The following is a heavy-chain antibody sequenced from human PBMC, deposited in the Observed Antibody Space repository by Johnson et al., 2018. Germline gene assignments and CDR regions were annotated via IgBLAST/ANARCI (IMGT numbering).Heavy chain of an antibody. CDR3: ASLWSYCGGDCLDAFDI. Sequence: VQLVQSGGGLVQPGGTLRLSCTASGFTFSTYSMNWVRQAPGKGLEWVSYISSSSRIIYYADSVKGRFTISRDNDKNSLYLQMNSLRDEDTAVYYCASLWSYCGGDCLDAFDIWGQGTMVTVSS. D-gene: IGHD2-21*02. CDR1: GFTFSTYS. CDR2: ISSSSRII. V-gene: IGHV3-48*02. J-gene: IGHJ3*02.